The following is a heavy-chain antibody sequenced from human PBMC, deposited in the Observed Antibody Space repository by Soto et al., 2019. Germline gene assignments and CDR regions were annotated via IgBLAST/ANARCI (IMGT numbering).Heavy chain of an antibody. J-gene: IGHJ3*02. Sequence: PSETLSLTCTVSGGSISHSYWSWLRLSPGKGLEWIGYIHYGGATTYNPSLKSRVTISLDTSKNQFSLTLSSVTAADTAVYYCARVSYDAFDIWGQGTMVTV. V-gene: IGHV4-59*01. CDR2: IHYGGAT. CDR3: ARVSYDAFDI. CDR1: GGSISHSY. D-gene: IGHD6-6*01.